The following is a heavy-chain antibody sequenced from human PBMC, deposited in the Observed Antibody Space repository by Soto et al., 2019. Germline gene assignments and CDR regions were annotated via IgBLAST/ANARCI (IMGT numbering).Heavy chain of an antibody. CDR1: GFSLSTRGVG. D-gene: IGHD3-9*01. V-gene: IGHV2-5*02. CDR3: AHLDPILQGLDV. CDR2: IYWDDDK. J-gene: IGHJ6*02. Sequence: SGPTLVNPTQTLTLTCTLSGFSLSTRGVGLVWIRQPPGKALEWLALIYWDDDKRYSPSLESRLTITKDTSKNQVVLTMTNMDPVDTATYFCAHLDPILQGLDVWGQGTTVTVSS.